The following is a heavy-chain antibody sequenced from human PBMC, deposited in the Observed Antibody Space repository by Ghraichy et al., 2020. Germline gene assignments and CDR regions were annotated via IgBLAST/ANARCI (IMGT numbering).Heavy chain of an antibody. J-gene: IGHJ4*02. V-gene: IGHV4-38-2*01. Sequence: ESLNISCAVSGYSISRGYHWGWVRQPPGKGLEWIGSIYHSGSTYYNPSLKSRVTISVDRSKNQFSLKLSSVTAADTAVYYCARCTYCSTTSCYANFDYWGQGTLVTVSS. D-gene: IGHD2-2*01. CDR3: ARCTYCSTTSCYANFDY. CDR2: IYHSGST. CDR1: GYSISRGYH.